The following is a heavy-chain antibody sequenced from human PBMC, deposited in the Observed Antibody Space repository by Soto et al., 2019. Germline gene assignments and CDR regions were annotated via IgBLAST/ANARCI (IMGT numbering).Heavy chain of an antibody. Sequence: RGSLILSCAASGFTVSATYLTWVGQAQGKGLEWVAILYAGTDTVYADSVKGRFTISRDSSKNTFYLQLNSLRAEDTAMYFCARSRYTGTSSGSFLDYWGQRSLVTVSS. J-gene: IGHJ4*02. CDR1: GFTVSATY. D-gene: IGHD6-13*01. V-gene: IGHV3-53*01. CDR2: LYAGTDT. CDR3: ARSRYTGTSSGSFLDY.